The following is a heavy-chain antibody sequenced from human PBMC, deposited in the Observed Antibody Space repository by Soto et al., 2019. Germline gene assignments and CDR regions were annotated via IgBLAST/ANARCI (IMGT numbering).Heavy chain of an antibody. CDR2: ISYDGSNK. CDR1: GFTFSSYA. J-gene: IGHJ4*02. V-gene: IGHV3-30-3*01. Sequence: QVQLVESGGGVVQPGRSLRLSCAASGFTFSSYAMHWVRQAPGKGLEWVAVISYDGSNKYYADSVKGRFTISRDNSKNTXSLQMNSLRAEDTAVYYCASLHYDILTGKRGGWIDYWGQGTLVTVSS. D-gene: IGHD3-9*01. CDR3: ASLHYDILTGKRGGWIDY.